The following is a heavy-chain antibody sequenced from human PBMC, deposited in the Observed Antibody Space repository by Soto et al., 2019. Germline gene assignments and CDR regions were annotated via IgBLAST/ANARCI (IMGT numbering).Heavy chain of an antibody. CDR2: IYYSGST. D-gene: IGHD3-3*01. CDR3: AREIYYDFWSGYSYFDY. J-gene: IGHJ4*02. V-gene: IGHV4-31*03. CDR1: GGSISSGGYY. Sequence: PSETLSLTCTVSGGSISSGGYYWSWIRQHPGKGLEWIGYIYYSGSTYYNPSLQSRVTISVDTSKNQLSLKLSSVTAADTAVYYCAREIYYDFWSGYSYFDYWGQGTLVTVS.